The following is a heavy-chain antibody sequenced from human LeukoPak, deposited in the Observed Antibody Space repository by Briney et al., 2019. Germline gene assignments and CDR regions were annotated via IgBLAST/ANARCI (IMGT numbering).Heavy chain of an antibody. V-gene: IGHV3-48*02. CDR3: ARNYYGSGSYYALGC. CDR1: GFVFSSYT. J-gene: IGHJ4*02. D-gene: IGHD3-10*01. CDR2: ISSSSGII. Sequence: GGSLRLSCAASGFVFSSYTMNWVRQAPGMGLEWVSYISSSSGIINYADSVKGRFTISRDNAKNSMYLQMNSLRDEDTAVYYCARNYYGSGSYYALGCWGQGTLVTVSS.